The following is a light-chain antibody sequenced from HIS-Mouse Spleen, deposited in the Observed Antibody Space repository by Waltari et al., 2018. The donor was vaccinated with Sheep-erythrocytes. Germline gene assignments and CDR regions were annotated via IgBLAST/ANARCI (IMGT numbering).Light chain of an antibody. Sequence: QSALTQPPSASGSPGQSVTISCPGTSSAVGGYNYVSGYQQHPVKAPKLMIYEVSKRPSGVPDRFSGSKSGNTASLTVSGLQAEDEADYYCSSYAGSNNWVFGGGTKLTVL. CDR1: SSAVGGYNY. J-gene: IGLJ3*02. CDR2: EVS. CDR3: SSYAGSNNWV. V-gene: IGLV2-8*01.